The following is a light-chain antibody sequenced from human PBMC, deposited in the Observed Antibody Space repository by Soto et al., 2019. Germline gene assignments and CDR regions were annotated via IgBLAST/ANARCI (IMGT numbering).Light chain of an antibody. CDR2: GAS. V-gene: IGKV1-27*01. CDR3: QNYDKESPST. CDR1: QGISHF. J-gene: IGKJ1*01. Sequence: DIQMTQSPSSLSASVGDTVTFTCRASQGISHFLAWYQQRPGKVPRLLIYGASILQSGVPSRFSGSGSGTDFTLTISSRQPEDVATYYCQNYDKESPSTFGQGTKVDI.